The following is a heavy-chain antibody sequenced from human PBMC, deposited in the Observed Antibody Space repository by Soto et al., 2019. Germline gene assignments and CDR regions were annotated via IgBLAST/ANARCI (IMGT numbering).Heavy chain of an antibody. CDR1: GFTFSKCA. J-gene: IGHJ5*02. CDR3: AKGPPYRSNRGSWFDP. D-gene: IGHD6-13*01. Sequence: GGSLRLSCAASGFTFSKCAMSWVRQAPGKGLEWISGISIRDTFYSDSVKGRFIISRDNSKNTLYLQMNSLRAEDTAVYYCAKGPPYRSNRGSWFDPWGQGTLVTVSS. CDR2: ISIRDT. V-gene: IGHV3-23*01.